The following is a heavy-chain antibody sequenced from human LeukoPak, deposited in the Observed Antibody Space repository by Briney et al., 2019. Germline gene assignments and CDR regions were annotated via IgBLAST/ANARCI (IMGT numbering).Heavy chain of an antibody. J-gene: IGHJ4*02. CDR3: ARVSGRSGPFEY. CDR2: MDPDGGGGT. V-gene: IGHV1-2*02. Sequence: GASVKVSCKASGYTFTGYYMHWVRQAPGQGLEWMGWMDPDGGGGTNYAQMFQGRVTITRDTSINTAYMELSSLRSDDTAIYYCARVSGRSGPFEYWGQGTLVTVSS. CDR1: GYTFTGYY. D-gene: IGHD3-3*01.